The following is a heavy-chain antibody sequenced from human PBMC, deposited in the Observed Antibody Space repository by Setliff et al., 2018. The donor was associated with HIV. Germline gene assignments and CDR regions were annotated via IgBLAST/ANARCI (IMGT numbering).Heavy chain of an antibody. Sequence: GGSLRLSCTVSGFTFISSTMNWVRQAPGKGLEWVSTIYSDGSTYHRDSVKGRFTLSRDTSKNTLSHQMNTLRPEDTAVYFCARVRLYNSALDYWGQGTLVTVSS. D-gene: IGHD3-22*01. V-gene: IGHV3-53*05. CDR2: IYSDGST. CDR3: ARVRLYNSALDY. J-gene: IGHJ4*02. CDR1: GFTFISST.